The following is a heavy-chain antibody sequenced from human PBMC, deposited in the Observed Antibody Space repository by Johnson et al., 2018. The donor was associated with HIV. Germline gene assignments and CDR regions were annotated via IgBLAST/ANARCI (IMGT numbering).Heavy chain of an antibody. D-gene: IGHD6-13*01. J-gene: IGHJ3*02. CDR2: VSYDGSNK. Sequence: QVQLVESGGGVVQPGRSLRLSCAASGFTFSNYGMHWVRQAPGKGLEWVAVVSYDGSNKYYADSVKGRFTISRDNSKNTLYLQMNSLRVEDTAVYYWAKLPSRIGPSDIWGQGTMVTVSS. V-gene: IGHV3-30*18. CDR3: AKLPSRIGPSDI. CDR1: GFTFSNYG.